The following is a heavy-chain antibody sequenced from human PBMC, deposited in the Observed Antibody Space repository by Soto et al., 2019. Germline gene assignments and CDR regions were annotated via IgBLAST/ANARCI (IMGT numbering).Heavy chain of an antibody. V-gene: IGHV2-5*02. Sequence: QITLKESGPTLVKPTQTLTLTCTFSGFSLSTSGVGVGWIRQPPGKALEWLALTYWDDDKRYSPSPKSRLTITKVTAKNQVFLTMTNIDPVDTATYSVAHRQRTVYFDSWGQGTLDTVSS. CDR1: GFSLSTSGVG. CDR3: AHRQRTVYFDS. J-gene: IGHJ4*02. D-gene: IGHD4-17*01. CDR2: TYWDDDK.